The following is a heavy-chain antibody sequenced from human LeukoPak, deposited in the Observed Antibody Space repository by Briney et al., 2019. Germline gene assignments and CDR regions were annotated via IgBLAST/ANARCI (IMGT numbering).Heavy chain of an antibody. CDR3: AKDQHTSSWYSYFDY. D-gene: IGHD6-13*01. CDR1: GFTFSSYA. CDR2: ISYDGSNR. J-gene: IGHJ4*02. V-gene: IGHV3-30*04. Sequence: PGRSLRLSCAASGFTFSSYAMHWVRQAPGKGLEWVAVISYDGSNRNYADSMKGRFTISRDNSKNTLYLQMNSLRAEDTAVYYCAKDQHTSSWYSYFDYWGQGTLVTVSS.